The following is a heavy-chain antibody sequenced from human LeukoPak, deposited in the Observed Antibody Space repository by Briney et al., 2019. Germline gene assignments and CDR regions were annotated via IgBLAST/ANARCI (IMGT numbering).Heavy chain of an antibody. J-gene: IGHJ4*02. CDR3: ARERLGAAAGRYYFDY. CDR1: GFTFSSYW. CDR2: IKQDGSEK. D-gene: IGHD6-13*01. Sequence: PGGSLRLSCAASGFTFSSYWMSWVRQAPGKGLEWVANIKQDGSEKYYVVSVKGRFTISRDNAKNSLYLQMNSLRAEDTAVYYCARERLGAAAGRYYFDYWGQGTLVTVSS. V-gene: IGHV3-7*01.